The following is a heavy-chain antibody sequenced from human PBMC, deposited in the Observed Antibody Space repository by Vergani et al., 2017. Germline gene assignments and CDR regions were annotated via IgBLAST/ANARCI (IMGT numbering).Heavy chain of an antibody. CDR1: GFTFSDYY. CDR2: ISSSGSTI. D-gene: IGHD2-2*01. Sequence: QVQLVESGGGLVKPGGSLRLSCAASGFTFSDYYMSWIRQAPGKGLEWVSYISSSGSTIYYADCGKGRFTISRDNAKNSLYLKMNSLRAEDTSVYYCARVDDCSSTSCYVGYYYYGMDVWGQGTTVTVSS. CDR3: ARVDDCSSTSCYVGYYYYGMDV. J-gene: IGHJ6*02. V-gene: IGHV3-11*04.